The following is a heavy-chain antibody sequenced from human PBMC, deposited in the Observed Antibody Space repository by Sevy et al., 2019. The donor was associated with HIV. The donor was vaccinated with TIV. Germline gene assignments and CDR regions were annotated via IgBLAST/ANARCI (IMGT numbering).Heavy chain of an antibody. J-gene: IGHJ4*02. CDR1: GGTLSSYA. V-gene: IGHV1-69*10. D-gene: IGHD1-26*01. CDR3: AREQGSGSYFHY. Sequence: ASVKVSCKASGGTLSSYAISWVRQAPGQGLEWMGGIIPSLGIANYAQMFQGRVTITADKSTSTAYMELSSLRSVDTAVYYCAREQGSGSYFHYWGQGALVTVSS. CDR2: IIPSLGIA.